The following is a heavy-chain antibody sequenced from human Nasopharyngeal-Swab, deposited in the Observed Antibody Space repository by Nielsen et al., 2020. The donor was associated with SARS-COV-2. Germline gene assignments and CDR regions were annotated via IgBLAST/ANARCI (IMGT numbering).Heavy chain of an antibody. V-gene: IGHV4-31*02. CDR2: IYYSGST. D-gene: IGHD3-10*01. CDR3: ARDLIYYYGSGSYGAPHYYYYGMDV. J-gene: IGHJ6*02. Sequence: WIRQPPGKGLEWIGYIYYSGSTYYNPSLKSRVTISVDTSKNQFSLKLSSVTAADTAVYYCARDLIYYYGSGSYGAPHYYYYGMDVWGQGTTATVSS.